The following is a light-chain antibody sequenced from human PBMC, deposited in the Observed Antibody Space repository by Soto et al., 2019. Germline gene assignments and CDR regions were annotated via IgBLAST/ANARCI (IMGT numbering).Light chain of an antibody. CDR1: QSVSSSY. V-gene: IGKV3-20*01. J-gene: IGKJ1*01. CDR3: HQYGGLPET. CDR2: GAS. Sequence: LAEARGTLCLYTWERATLSLRASQSVSSSYLAWYQQKPGQAPRLLIFGASSRATGIPDRFIGSGSGTEFILTISRLEPDDFTIYHCHQYGGLPETLGQGTKVAIK.